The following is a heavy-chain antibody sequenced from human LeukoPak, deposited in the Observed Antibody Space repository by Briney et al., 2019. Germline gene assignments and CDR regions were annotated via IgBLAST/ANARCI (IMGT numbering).Heavy chain of an antibody. CDR3: ARAQMTDYYMDV. J-gene: IGHJ6*03. Sequence: ASVKVSCKASGYTFTSYYMHWVRQAPGQGLEWMGIINPSGGSTSYAQKFQGRVTMTRDMSTSTVYMELSSLRSEDTAVYYCARAQMTDYYMDVWGKGTTVTVSS. CDR1: GYTFTSYY. CDR2: INPSGGST. V-gene: IGHV1-46*01.